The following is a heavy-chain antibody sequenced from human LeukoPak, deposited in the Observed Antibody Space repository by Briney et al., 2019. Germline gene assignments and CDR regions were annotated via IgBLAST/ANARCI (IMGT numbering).Heavy chain of an antibody. J-gene: IGHJ4*02. Sequence: SETLSLTCTVSGGSISSSSYYWGWIRQPPGKGLEWIGEINHNEFTNYNPSLKNRVTITIDTSKNQFSLKLSSVTAADTAVYYCARRGVTTFHFDYWGQGTLVTVSP. CDR2: INHNEFT. D-gene: IGHD4-17*01. CDR3: ARRGVTTFHFDY. CDR1: GGSISSSSYY. V-gene: IGHV4-39*07.